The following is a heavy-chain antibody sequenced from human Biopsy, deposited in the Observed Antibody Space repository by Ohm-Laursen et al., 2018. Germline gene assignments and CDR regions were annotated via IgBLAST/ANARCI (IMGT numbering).Heavy chain of an antibody. CDR3: GRVWLWRGYGMDV. CDR1: GGSMSDHY. Sequence: SDTLSLTCTVSGGSMSDHYWSWLRQTPGKGLEWLGYIYYTGKTTYNPSLEGRITISVDTSKNKFSLQLDSMTAADTAVYYCGRVWLWRGYGMDVWGQGTTVTVSS. J-gene: IGHJ6*02. CDR2: IYYTGKT. V-gene: IGHV4-59*11. D-gene: IGHD6-19*01.